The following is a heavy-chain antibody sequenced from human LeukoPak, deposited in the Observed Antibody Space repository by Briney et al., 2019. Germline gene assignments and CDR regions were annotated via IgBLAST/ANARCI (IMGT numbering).Heavy chain of an antibody. D-gene: IGHD3-3*01. CDR1: GYSISSGYY. Sequence: SETLSLTCTVSGYSISSGYYWGWIRQPPGKGLEWIGSIYHSGSTYYNPSLKSRVTISVDTSKNQFSLKLSSVTAADTAVYYCARDWGNYDFWSGYYESDYFDYWGPGTLVTVSS. V-gene: IGHV4-38-2*02. CDR2: IYHSGST. J-gene: IGHJ4*02. CDR3: ARDWGNYDFWSGYYESDYFDY.